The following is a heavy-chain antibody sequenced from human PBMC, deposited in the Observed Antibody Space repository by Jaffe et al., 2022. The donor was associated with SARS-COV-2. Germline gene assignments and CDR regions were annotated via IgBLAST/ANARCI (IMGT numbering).Heavy chain of an antibody. CDR3: ARDVGAAAFDI. CDR1: GYTLSSYA. CDR2: INAGDGHT. V-gene: IGHV1-3*01. J-gene: IGHJ3*02. D-gene: IGHD1-26*01. Sequence: QVQLVQSGTEVQKPGASVKLSCKASGYTLSSYALHWVRQAPGQGLEWMGWINAGDGHTKYSQNFQGRVTITRDTSANTAYMDLTSLRSEDTAVYYCARDVGAAAFDIWGQGTVVTVSS.